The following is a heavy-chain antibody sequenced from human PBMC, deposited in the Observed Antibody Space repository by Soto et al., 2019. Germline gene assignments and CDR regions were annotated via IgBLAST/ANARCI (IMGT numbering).Heavy chain of an antibody. J-gene: IGHJ5*02. V-gene: IGHV3-33*01. D-gene: IGHD6-13*01. Sequence: QVQLVESGGGVVQPGRSLRLSCAASGFTFSSYGMHWVRQAPGKGLEWVAVIWYDGSNKYYADSVKGRFTISRDNSKNTLYLQMNSLRAEDTAVYYCAREPAAGKAVWFDPWGQGTLVTVSS. CDR3: AREPAAGKAVWFDP. CDR2: IWYDGSNK. CDR1: GFTFSSYG.